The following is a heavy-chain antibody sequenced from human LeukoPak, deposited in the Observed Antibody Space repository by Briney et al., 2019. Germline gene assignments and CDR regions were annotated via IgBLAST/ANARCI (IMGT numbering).Heavy chain of an antibody. CDR1: GYSFTNYW. J-gene: IGHJ3*02. D-gene: IGHD6-19*01. V-gene: IGHV5-51*01. CDR3: ARQGGQWLVQGAFDI. Sequence: GVSLKISCQGSGYSFTNYWIGWVRPMPGKGLEWMGIIYPGDSATRYSPSFQGQVTISADKSIDTAYLQWSSLKASDTAIYYCARQGGQWLVQGAFDIWGQGTMVTVSS. CDR2: IYPGDSAT.